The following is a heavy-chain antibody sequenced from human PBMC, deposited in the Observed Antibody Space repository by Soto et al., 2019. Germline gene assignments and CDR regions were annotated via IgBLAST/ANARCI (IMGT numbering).Heavy chain of an antibody. CDR3: AILNPSEVTWSDP. V-gene: IGHV3-23*01. Sequence: GSLRLSCAGSGFTFNSQAMSWVRQAPGKGLEWVSAISGSGDSTYYADSVKGRFTISRDNSKNTLFLQMNSLRVEDTAVYYCAILNPSEVTWSDPWGQGTPVTSPQ. J-gene: IGHJ5*02. CDR2: ISGSGDST. D-gene: IGHD3-9*01. CDR1: GFTFNSQA.